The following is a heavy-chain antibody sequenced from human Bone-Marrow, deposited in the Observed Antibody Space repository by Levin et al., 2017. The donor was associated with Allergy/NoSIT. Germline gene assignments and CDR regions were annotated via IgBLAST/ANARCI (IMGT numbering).Heavy chain of an antibody. Sequence: GSLRLSCTVSGGSISSYYWSWIRQPPGKGLEWIGYIYYSGSTNYNPSLKSRVTISVDTSKNQFSLKLSSVTAADTAVYYCARAPGFGELLTFGMDVWGQGTTVTVSS. D-gene: IGHD3-10*01. J-gene: IGHJ6*02. V-gene: IGHV4-59*01. CDR2: IYYSGST. CDR3: ARAPGFGELLTFGMDV. CDR1: GGSISSYY.